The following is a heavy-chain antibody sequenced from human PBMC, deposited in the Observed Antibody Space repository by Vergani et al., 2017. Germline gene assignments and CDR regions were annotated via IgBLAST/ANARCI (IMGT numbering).Heavy chain of an antibody. CDR1: GYTFSGYY. V-gene: IGHV1-69*09. CDR3: ARDEGSGWYEYYNWSDS. CDR2: IIAILGMA. Sequence: QEQLVQSGAEVKKPGASVKVSCKASGYTFSGYYMNWVRQAPGKGLEWMGRIIAILGMANYAQKFQGRVTITADKSTSTAYMELSSLRSDDTAVYYCARDEGSGWYEYYNWSDSWGQGTLVTVSS. J-gene: IGHJ5*01. D-gene: IGHD6-19*01.